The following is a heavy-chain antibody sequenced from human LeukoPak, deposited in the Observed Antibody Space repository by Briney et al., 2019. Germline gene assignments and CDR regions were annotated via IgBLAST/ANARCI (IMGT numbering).Heavy chain of an antibody. V-gene: IGHV1-69*13. CDR1: GGTFSSYA. Sequence: GASVKVSCKASGGTFSSYAISWVRQAPGQGLEWMGGIIPIFGTANYAQKFQGRVTITADESTSTAYMELSSLRSEDTAVYYCAREGEGLEWPYNGHDYFDYWGQGTLVTVSS. CDR2: IIPIFGTA. CDR3: AREGEGLEWPYNGHDYFDY. D-gene: IGHD3-3*01. J-gene: IGHJ4*02.